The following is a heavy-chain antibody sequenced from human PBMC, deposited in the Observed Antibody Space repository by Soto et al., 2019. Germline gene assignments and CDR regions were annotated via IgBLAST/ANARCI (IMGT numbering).Heavy chain of an antibody. V-gene: IGHV1-3*01. CDR2: INAGNGNT. CDR3: ARTPFTMVRGVTTYFDY. Sequence: ASVKVSCKASGYTFTSYAMHWVRQAPGQRLEWKGWINAGNGNTKYSQKFQGRVTITRDTSASTAYMKLSSLRSEDTAVYFCARTPFTMVRGVTTYFDYWGQGTLVTVSS. CDR1: GYTFTSYA. J-gene: IGHJ4*02. D-gene: IGHD3-10*01.